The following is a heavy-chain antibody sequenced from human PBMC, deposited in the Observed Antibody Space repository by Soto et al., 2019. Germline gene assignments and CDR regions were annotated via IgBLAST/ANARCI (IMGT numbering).Heavy chain of an antibody. Sequence: PSETMSLTCTVSGGSVSSSSYYWGWIRQPPGKGLEWIGSIYYSGSTYYNPSLKSRVTISVDTSKNQFSLKLSSVTAADTAVYCCARHPTYYDLWSGRAQPYGMDVWGQGTTVTVSS. V-gene: IGHV4-39*01. CDR3: ARHPTYYDLWSGRAQPYGMDV. CDR2: IYYSGST. D-gene: IGHD3-3*01. CDR1: GGSVSSSSYY. J-gene: IGHJ6*02.